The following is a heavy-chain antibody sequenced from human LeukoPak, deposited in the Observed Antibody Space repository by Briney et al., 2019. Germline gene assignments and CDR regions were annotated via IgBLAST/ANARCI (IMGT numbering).Heavy chain of an antibody. D-gene: IGHD3-22*01. CDR2: IYYSGST. Sequence: SQTLSLTCTVSGASISSYYCSWIRQPPGKGLEWIGYIYYSGSTNYNPSLKSRVTISVDTSKNQFSLKLSSVTAADTAVYYCARGSEYYYDSSNFDYWGQGTLVTVSS. CDR3: ARGSEYYYDSSNFDY. CDR1: GASISSYY. V-gene: IGHV4-59*01. J-gene: IGHJ4*02.